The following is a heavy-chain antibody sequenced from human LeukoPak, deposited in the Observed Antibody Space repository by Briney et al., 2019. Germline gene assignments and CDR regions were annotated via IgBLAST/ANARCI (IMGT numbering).Heavy chain of an antibody. D-gene: IGHD2-2*01. CDR3: ARLKLLWSNYFDY. V-gene: IGHV3-23*01. J-gene: IGHJ4*02. CDR2: ISGSGSTT. CDR1: GFTFSSYA. Sequence: GGSLRLSCAASGFTFSSYAMNWVRQAPGKGLEWVSAISGSGSTTYYADSVKGRFTISRDNAKNSLYLQMNSLRAEDTAVYYCARLKLLWSNYFDYWGQGTLVTVSS.